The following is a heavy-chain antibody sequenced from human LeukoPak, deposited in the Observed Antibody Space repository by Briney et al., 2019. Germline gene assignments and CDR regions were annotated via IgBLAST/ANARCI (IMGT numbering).Heavy chain of an antibody. V-gene: IGHV1-8*01. CDR3: ARGTARLYYYYMDV. CDR2: MNPNSGNT. CDR1: GYTFTSYD. Sequence: GASVKVSCKASGYTFTSYDINWVRQATGQGLEWMGWMNPNSGNTGYARKFQGRVTMTRNTSISTAYVELSSLRSEDTAVYYCARGTARLYYYYMDVWGKGTTVTVSS. J-gene: IGHJ6*03. D-gene: IGHD6-6*01.